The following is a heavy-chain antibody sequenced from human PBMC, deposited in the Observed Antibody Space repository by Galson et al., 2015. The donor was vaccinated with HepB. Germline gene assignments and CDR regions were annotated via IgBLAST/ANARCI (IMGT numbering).Heavy chain of an antibody. CDR1: GFTVSSNY. CDR2: IYSGGST. CDR3: AREGYYYDSSGLLNDAFDI. Sequence: SLRLSCAASGFTVSSNYMSWVRQAPGKGLEWVSVIYSGGSTYYADSVKGRFTISRDNSKNTLYLQMNSLRAEDTAVYYCAREGYYYDSSGLLNDAFDIWGQGTMVTVSS. J-gene: IGHJ3*02. D-gene: IGHD3-22*01. V-gene: IGHV3-66*02.